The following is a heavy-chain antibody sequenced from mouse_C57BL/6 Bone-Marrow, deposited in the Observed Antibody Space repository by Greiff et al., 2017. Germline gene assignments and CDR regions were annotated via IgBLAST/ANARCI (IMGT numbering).Heavy chain of an antibody. CDR2: IHPNSGST. Sequence: QVHVKQPGAELVKPGASVKLSCKASGYTFTSYWMHWVKQRPGQGLEWIGLIHPNSGSTNYNEKFKSKATLTVDKSSSTAYMQLSSLTSEDSAVYYCARGYYGSSRFAYWGQGTLVTVSA. CDR1: GYTFTSYW. V-gene: IGHV1-64*01. D-gene: IGHD1-1*01. J-gene: IGHJ3*01. CDR3: ARGYYGSSRFAY.